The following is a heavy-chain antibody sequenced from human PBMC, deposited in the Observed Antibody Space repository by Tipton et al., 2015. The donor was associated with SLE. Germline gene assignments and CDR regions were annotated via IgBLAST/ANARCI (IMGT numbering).Heavy chain of an antibody. J-gene: IGHJ4*02. CDR3: ARAGGSSGWCDY. CDR1: GGSISSSRYY. D-gene: IGHD6-19*01. V-gene: IGHV4-39*07. CDR2: IYHSGTA. Sequence: TLSLTCTVSGGSISSSRYYWGWIRQPPGKGLEWIGSIYHSGTAYYNPSLKSRVTISVDTSKNQISLKLSSVTAADTAVYYCARAGGSSGWCDYWGQGTLVTVSS.